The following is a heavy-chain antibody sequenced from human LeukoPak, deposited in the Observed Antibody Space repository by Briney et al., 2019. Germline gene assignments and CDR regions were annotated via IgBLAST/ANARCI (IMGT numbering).Heavy chain of an antibody. CDR2: IYPGDSDT. CDR3: ARQWLADS. J-gene: IGHJ4*02. D-gene: IGHD6-19*01. V-gene: IGHV5-51*01. Sequence: GLEWMGIIYPGDSDTRYSPSFQGQVTISVDKSISTAYLQWSTLKASDTAMYYCARQWLADSWGQGTLVTVSS.